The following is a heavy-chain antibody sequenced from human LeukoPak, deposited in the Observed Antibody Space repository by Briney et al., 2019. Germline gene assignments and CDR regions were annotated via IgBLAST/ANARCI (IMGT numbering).Heavy chain of an antibody. Sequence: PGGSLRLSCSASGFTFSDYAMHWVRQAPGKGLEYVSGISRNGGGTHYADSVKGRFTISRDNSKNTLYLQMSSLRAEDTAVYFCARDGPDSLYFDYWGQGTLVTASP. V-gene: IGHV3-64D*06. J-gene: IGHJ4*02. CDR1: GFTFSDYA. D-gene: IGHD2-2*01. CDR3: ARDGPDSLYFDY. CDR2: ISRNGGGT.